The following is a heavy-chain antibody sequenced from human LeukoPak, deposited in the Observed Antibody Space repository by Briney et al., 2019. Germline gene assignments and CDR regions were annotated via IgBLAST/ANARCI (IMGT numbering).Heavy chain of an antibody. CDR3: ARDQAYKSFDY. CDR1: GFTFSSSW. V-gene: IGHV3-7*04. Sequence: GGSLRLSCAASGFTFSSSWMTWVRQAPGKGLEWVATIKPDGSEGSYVDSVKGRFTISRDNAKNSLFLQMISLRAEDTAVYYCARDQAYKSFDYWGQGALVTVSS. D-gene: IGHD3-16*01. CDR2: IKPDGSEG. J-gene: IGHJ4*02.